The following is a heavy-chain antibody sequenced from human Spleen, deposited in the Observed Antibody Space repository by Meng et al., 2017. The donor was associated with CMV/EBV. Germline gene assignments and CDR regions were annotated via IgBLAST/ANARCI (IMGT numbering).Heavy chain of an antibody. CDR1: GYTFSAYY. J-gene: IGHJ4*02. V-gene: IGHV1-2*02. Sequence: SGYTFSAYYVRWVRQAPGQGIEWMGWINPNSGDTNYSQKFQGRVTMTRDTSISTAYMELSRLRSDDTAVYYCAVLYCSGGSCYSGFDYWGQGTLVTVSS. CDR2: INPNSGDT. CDR3: AVLYCSGGSCYSGFDY. D-gene: IGHD2-15*01.